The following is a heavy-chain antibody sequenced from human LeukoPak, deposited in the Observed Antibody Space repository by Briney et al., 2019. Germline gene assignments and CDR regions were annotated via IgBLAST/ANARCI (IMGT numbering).Heavy chain of an antibody. CDR2: ISSSGITI. D-gene: IGHD5-18*01. V-gene: IGHV3-48*03. J-gene: IGHJ4*02. CDR3: ARQTDTAMDTFDY. Sequence: GGSLRLSCAASGFLFSSFEVNWVRQAPGKGLEWVSYISSSGITIYYADSVKGRFTISRDNAKNSLYLQMNSLRAEDTAVYYCARQTDTAMDTFDYWGQGTLVTVSS. CDR1: GFLFSSFE.